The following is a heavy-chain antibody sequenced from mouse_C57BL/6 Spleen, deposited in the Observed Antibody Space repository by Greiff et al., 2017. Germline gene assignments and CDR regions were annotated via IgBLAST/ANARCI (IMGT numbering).Heavy chain of an antibody. D-gene: IGHD1-1*01. J-gene: IGHJ2*01. V-gene: IGHV5-9-1*02. Sequence: EVMLVESGEGLVKPGGSLKLSCAASGFTFSSYAMSWVRQTPEKRLEWVAYISSGGDYIYYADTVKGRFTISRDNARNTLYLQMSSLKSEDTAMYYCTRGPHYYGSPFDYWGQGTTLTVSS. CDR1: GFTFSSYA. CDR3: TRGPHYYGSPFDY. CDR2: ISSGGDYI.